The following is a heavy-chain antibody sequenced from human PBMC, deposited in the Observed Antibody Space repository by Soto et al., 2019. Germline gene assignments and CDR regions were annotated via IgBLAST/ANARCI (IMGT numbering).Heavy chain of an antibody. D-gene: IGHD3-22*01. Sequence: QLQLQESGPGLVKPSETLSLSCTVSGGSISSSSYYWGWIRQPPGKGLEWIGSIYYSGSTYYNPSLKSRVTISVDTSKNQFSLKLSSVTAADTAVYYCARYPTYDDSSGYADYWGQGTLVTVSS. CDR2: IYYSGST. V-gene: IGHV4-39*01. CDR3: ARYPTYDDSSGYADY. J-gene: IGHJ4*02. CDR1: GGSISSSSYY.